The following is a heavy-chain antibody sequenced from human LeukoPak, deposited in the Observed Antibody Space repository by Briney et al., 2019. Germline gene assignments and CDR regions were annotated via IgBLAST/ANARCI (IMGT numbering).Heavy chain of an antibody. CDR1: GGSISSGGYS. CDR3: ARLLSDYYDSSGHFDY. J-gene: IGHJ4*02. Sequence: PSETLSLTCAVSGGSISSGGYSWSWIRQPPGKGLEWIGYIYYSGSTYYNPSLKSRVTISVDTSKNQFSLKLSSVTAADTAVYYCARLLSDYYDSSGHFDYWGQGTLVTVSS. V-gene: IGHV4-30-4*07. CDR2: IYYSGST. D-gene: IGHD3-22*01.